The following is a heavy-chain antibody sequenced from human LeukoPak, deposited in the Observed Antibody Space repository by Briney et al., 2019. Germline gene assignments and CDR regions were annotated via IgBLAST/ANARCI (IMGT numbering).Heavy chain of an antibody. D-gene: IGHD3-9*01. CDR1: GFTFSSYA. CDR2: ISGSGGST. Sequence: GGSLRLSCSAFGFTFSSYAMSWVRQAPGKGLEWVSAISGSGGSTYYADSVKGRFTISRDNSKNTLYLQLNSLRAEDTAVYFCAKDRGRYFDWSFDYWGQGTLVTVSS. V-gene: IGHV3-23*01. CDR3: AKDRGRYFDWSFDY. J-gene: IGHJ4*02.